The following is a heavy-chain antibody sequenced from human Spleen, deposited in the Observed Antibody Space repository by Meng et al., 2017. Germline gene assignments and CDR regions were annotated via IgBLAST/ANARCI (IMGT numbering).Heavy chain of an antibody. J-gene: IGHJ4*01. CDR1: GFTFSNAW. CDR3: TGHTDY. CDR2: MKSNVDGGTV. Sequence: GESLKISCAGSGFTFSNAWMTWVRQAPGKGLEWIGRMKSNVDGGTVDYATALEGRFFISRDDSKNMFYRQMNSLKTEDTAVYYCTGHTDYWGHGTRVTVSS. V-gene: IGHV3-15*01.